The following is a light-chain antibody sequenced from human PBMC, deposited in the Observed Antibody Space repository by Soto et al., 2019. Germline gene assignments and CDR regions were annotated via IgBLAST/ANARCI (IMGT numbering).Light chain of an antibody. CDR2: EVS. Sequence: QSALTQPPSASGSPGQSVTISCTGTSSDVGGYNSVSWYQQHPGKAPKLIISEVSKRPSGVPDRFSGSKSGNTASLTVSGLQAGDEDDYYCRSQDGSNNAFVFGTGTKLTVL. J-gene: IGLJ1*01. CDR1: SSDVGGYNS. CDR3: RSQDGSNNAFV. V-gene: IGLV2-8*01.